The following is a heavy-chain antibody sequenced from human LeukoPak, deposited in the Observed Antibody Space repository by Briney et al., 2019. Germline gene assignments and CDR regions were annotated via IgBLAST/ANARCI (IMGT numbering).Heavy chain of an antibody. J-gene: IGHJ4*02. CDR1: GGTFSSYA. V-gene: IGHV1-69*04. D-gene: IGHD3-22*01. Sequence: ASVKVSCKASGGTFSSYAISWVRQAPGQGLEWMGRIIPIFGIANYAQKFQGRVTITADKSTSTAYMELSSLRSEDTAVYYCASRYYYDTSGYGVDYWGQGTLVTVSS. CDR3: ASRYYYDTSGYGVDY. CDR2: IIPIFGIA.